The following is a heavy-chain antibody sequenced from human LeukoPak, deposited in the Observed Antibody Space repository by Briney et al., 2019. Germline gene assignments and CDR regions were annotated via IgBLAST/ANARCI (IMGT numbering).Heavy chain of an antibody. Sequence: GESLKISCKGSGYSFATYWIGWVRQMPGKGLEWMALIYPGDSDTRYSPSFQGQVTISADKSISTAYLQWSSLKASDTAMYYCARLGGENYYVSSGYYYAWLDPWGQGTLVTVSS. J-gene: IGHJ5*02. CDR1: GYSFATYW. CDR3: ARLGGENYYVSSGYYYAWLDP. D-gene: IGHD3-22*01. V-gene: IGHV5-51*01. CDR2: IYPGDSDT.